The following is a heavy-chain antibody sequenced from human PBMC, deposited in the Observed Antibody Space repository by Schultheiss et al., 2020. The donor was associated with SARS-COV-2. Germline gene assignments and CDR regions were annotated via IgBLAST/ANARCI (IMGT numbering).Heavy chain of an antibody. CDR1: GFTFSSYG. V-gene: IGHV3-21*05. Sequence: GGSLRLSCAASGFTFSSYGMHWVRQAPGKGLEWVSYISSSSSYIYYADSVKGRFTISRDNSKNTLYLQMNSLRAEDTAVYYCAKDPHPLGGSQFDYWGQGTLVTVSS. CDR3: AKDPHPLGGSQFDY. D-gene: IGHD3-10*01. CDR2: ISSSSSYI. J-gene: IGHJ4*02.